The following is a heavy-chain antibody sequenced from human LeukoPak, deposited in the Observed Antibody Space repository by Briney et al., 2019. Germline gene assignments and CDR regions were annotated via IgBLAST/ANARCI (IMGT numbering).Heavy chain of an antibody. CDR3: ARNFNHFDY. CDR1: GFTFSIYN. V-gene: IGHV3-21*01. J-gene: IGHJ4*02. Sequence: GGSLRLSCATSGFTFSIYNMNWVRQAPGKGLEWVSSITTGSTFISYADSVKGRFTISRDNSKNTLYLQMNSLRAEDTAVYYCARNFNHFDYWGQGTLVTVSS. D-gene: IGHD1-14*01. CDR2: ITTGSTFI.